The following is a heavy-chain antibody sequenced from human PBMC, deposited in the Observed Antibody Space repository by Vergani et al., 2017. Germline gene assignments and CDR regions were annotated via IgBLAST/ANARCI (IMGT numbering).Heavy chain of an antibody. CDR2: ISAYNGNT. CDR1: GYTFTSYG. J-gene: IGHJ2*01. Sequence: QVQLVQSGAEVKKPGASVKVSCKASGYTFTSYGISWVRQAPGQGLEWMGWISAYNGNTHDAQKLQGRVTMTTDTSTSTAYMELRSLRSDDTAVYYCARPTGGYGSGSYYGFDLWGRGTLVTVSS. CDR3: ARPTGGYGSGSYYGFDL. V-gene: IGHV1-18*01. D-gene: IGHD3-10*01.